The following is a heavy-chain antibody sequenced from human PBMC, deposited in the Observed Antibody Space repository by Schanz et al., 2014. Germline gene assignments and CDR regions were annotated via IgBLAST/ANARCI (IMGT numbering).Heavy chain of an antibody. CDR1: GGTFSSDT. CDR3: AIEVGVYD. CDR2: IVPIAGIT. D-gene: IGHD3-16*01. Sequence: KVSCKASGGTFSSDTFSWVRQAPGQGLEWMGRIVPIAGITNYAQRIQGRVTITADKSSDTAYMELRSLRSEGPAGYLCAIEVGVYDGGR. V-gene: IGHV1-69*04. J-gene: IGHJ2*01.